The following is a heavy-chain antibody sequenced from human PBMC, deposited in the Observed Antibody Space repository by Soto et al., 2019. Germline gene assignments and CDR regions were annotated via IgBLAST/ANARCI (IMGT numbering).Heavy chain of an antibody. CDR1: GGSISSYY. CDR2: IYYSGST. D-gene: IGHD3-3*01. Sequence: SETLSLTCTVSGGSISSYYWSWIRQPPGKGLEWIGYIYYSGSTNYNPSLKSRVTISVDTSKNQFSLKLSSVTAADTAVYYCARHKIDDLCFDYWGEGPLVTV. V-gene: IGHV4-59*01. J-gene: IGHJ4*02. CDR3: ARHKIDDLCFDY.